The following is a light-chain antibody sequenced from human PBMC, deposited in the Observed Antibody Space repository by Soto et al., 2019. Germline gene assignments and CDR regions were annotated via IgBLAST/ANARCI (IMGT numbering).Light chain of an antibody. CDR1: QRVSSY. CDR3: LQRSNWPPWT. CDR2: DAS. V-gene: IGKV3-11*01. J-gene: IGKJ1*01. Sequence: EIVLTQSPATLSLSPGERATLSCRASQRVSSYLAWYQQKPGQAPRLLIYDASNRATGIPARLSGSGSGTDVTLLISSVEPENCAVYYCLQRSNWPPWTVGQGTKVAI.